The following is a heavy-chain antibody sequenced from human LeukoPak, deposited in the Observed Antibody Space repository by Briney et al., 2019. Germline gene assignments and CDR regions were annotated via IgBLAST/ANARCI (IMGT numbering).Heavy chain of an antibody. CDR2: IYPGDSDT. J-gene: IGHJ5*02. CDR1: GSSFTSYW. CDR3: ARLLGPDVVVPAATLGWFDP. Sequence: GASLKISCKGSGSSFTSYWIGWVRQLPGKGLEWMGIIYPGDSDTRYSPSFQGQVTISADKSISTAYLQWSSLKASDTAMYYCARLLGPDVVVPAATLGWFDPWGQGTLVTVSS. V-gene: IGHV5-51*01. D-gene: IGHD2-2*01.